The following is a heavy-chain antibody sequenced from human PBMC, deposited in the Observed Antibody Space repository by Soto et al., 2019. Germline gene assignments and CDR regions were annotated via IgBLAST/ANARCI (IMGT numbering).Heavy chain of an antibody. CDR3: ARTVVQSPGWFDP. J-gene: IGHJ5*02. CDR1: GGSISSGGYY. D-gene: IGHD2-15*01. V-gene: IGHV4-31*03. Sequence: PSETLSLTCTVSGGSISSGGYYWSWIRQHPGKGLEWIGYIYYSGSTYYNPSLKSRVTISVDTSKNQFSLKLSSVTAADTAVYYCARTVVQSPGWFDPWGQGTLVTVSS. CDR2: IYYSGST.